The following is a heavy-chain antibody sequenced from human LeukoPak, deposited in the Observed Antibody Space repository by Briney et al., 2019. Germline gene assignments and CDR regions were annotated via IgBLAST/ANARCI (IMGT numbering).Heavy chain of an antibody. D-gene: IGHD1-26*01. V-gene: IGHV1-69*13. CDR2: IIPIFGTA. Sequence: SVKVSCKASGGTFSSYAISWVRQAPGQGLEWMGGIIPIFGTANYAQKFQGRVTITADESTSTAYMELSGLRSEDTAVYYCARGTVVGATLYAFDIWGQGTMVTVSS. CDR1: GGTFSSYA. J-gene: IGHJ3*02. CDR3: ARGTVVGATLYAFDI.